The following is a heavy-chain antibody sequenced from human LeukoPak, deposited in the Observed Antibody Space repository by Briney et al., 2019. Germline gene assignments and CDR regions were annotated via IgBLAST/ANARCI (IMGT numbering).Heavy chain of an antibody. CDR2: INPNSGGT. D-gene: IGHD2-15*01. J-gene: IGHJ3*01. V-gene: IGHV1-2*02. CDR1: GYTFTSYG. Sequence: GASVKVSCKASGYTFTSYGISWVRQAPGQGLEWMGWINPNSGGTKYAEKFQGRATMTRDTSITTAYMEVNRLRSDDTGVYYCARDRDSFDVWGQGTVVTVSS. CDR3: ARDRDSFDV.